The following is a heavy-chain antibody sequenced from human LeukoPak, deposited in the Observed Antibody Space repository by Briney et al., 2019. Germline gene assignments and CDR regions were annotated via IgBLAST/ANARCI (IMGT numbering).Heavy chain of an antibody. V-gene: IGHV5-51*01. J-gene: IGHJ6*02. CDR2: IYPGDSDT. CDR1: GYNFTNYW. CDR3: ARRSVDYGMDV. Sequence: GESLKISCKGSGYNFTNYWIGWVRQMPGKGLEWMGIIYPGDSDTRYSPSSQGQVTVSFDKSISTAYLQWSSLKASDTAIYYCARRSVDYGMDVWGQGTTVTVSS.